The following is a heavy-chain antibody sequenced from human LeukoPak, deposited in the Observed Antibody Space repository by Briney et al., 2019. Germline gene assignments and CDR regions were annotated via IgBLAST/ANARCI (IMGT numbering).Heavy chain of an antibody. V-gene: IGHV3-21*01. CDR3: ARSHYYDILTGYYLLQDACYYFDY. CDR2: ISSSSSYI. CDR1: GFTFSSYS. Sequence: GGSLRLSCAASGFTFSSYSMNWVRQAPGKGLEWVSSISSSSSYIYYADSVKGRFTISRDNAKNSLYLQMNSLRAEDTAVYYCARSHYYDILTGYYLLQDACYYFDYWGQGTLVTVSS. D-gene: IGHD3-9*01. J-gene: IGHJ4*02.